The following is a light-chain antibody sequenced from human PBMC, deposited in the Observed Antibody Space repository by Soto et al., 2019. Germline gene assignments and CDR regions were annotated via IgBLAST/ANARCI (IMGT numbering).Light chain of an antibody. CDR3: QTWGTGTLV. Sequence: QPVLTQSPSASASLGASVKLTCTLSSGHSSYAIAWHQQQPEKGPRYLMKLNSDGSHSKGDGIPDRFSGSSSGAERYLPISSLQSEDEADYYCQTWGTGTLVFGGGTKVTVL. CDR1: SGHSSYA. CDR2: LNSDGSH. V-gene: IGLV4-69*01. J-gene: IGLJ2*01.